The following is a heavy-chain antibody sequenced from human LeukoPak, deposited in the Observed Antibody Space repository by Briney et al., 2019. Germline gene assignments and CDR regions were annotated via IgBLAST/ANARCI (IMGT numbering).Heavy chain of an antibody. V-gene: IGHV3-23*01. Sequence: GGSLRLSCEASGFAFSNHAMTWVRQAPGEGLQWVSTISDTGKTTFYRDSVRGRLTISRDISNNTLYLQMDGLRADDTAVYYCARGGAYDYGVLDAWGQGTLVTVSS. CDR1: GFAFSNHA. J-gene: IGHJ5*02. CDR2: ISDTGKTT. CDR3: ARGGAYDYGVLDA. D-gene: IGHD4/OR15-4a*01.